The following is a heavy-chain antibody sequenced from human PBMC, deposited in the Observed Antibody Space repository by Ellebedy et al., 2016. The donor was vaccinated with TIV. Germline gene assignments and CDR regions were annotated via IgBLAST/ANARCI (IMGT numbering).Heavy chain of an antibody. J-gene: IGHJ2*01. D-gene: IGHD4-23*01. CDR3: TREARWGNWFFDL. Sequence: PGGSLRLSCEASGFTFTRYGIQWVRQAPGAGLEWIGVIASHGAVTVYADSVRGRFTLSRDNSRNTVILQMSSLSPDDTAVYYSTREARWGNWFFDLWGRGTLVAVST. CDR2: IASHGAVT. V-gene: IGHV3-30*03. CDR1: GFTFTRYG.